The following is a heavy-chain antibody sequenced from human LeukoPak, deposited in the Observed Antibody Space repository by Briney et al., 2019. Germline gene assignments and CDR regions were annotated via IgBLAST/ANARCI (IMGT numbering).Heavy chain of an antibody. J-gene: IGHJ4*02. V-gene: IGHV4-38-2*01. CDR1: GGSFSGYY. CDR2: IYHSGST. CDR3: ARSGYSSRGVFDY. Sequence: SETLSLTCAVYGGSFSGYYWAWIRQPPGKGLEWIGSIYHSGSTYYNPSLKSRVTISVDTSKNQFSLKLSSVTAADTAVYYCARSGYSSRGVFDYWGQGTLVTVSS. D-gene: IGHD6-13*01.